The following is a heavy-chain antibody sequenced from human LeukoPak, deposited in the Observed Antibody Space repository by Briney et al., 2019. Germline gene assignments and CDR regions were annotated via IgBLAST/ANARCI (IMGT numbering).Heavy chain of an antibody. V-gene: IGHV4-59*12. CDR2: IYYSGRT. CDR1: GGSINSYY. Sequence: PSETLSLTCTVSGGSINSYYWSWIRQPPGKGLEWIGYIYYSGRTNYNPSLKSRVTISVDTSKNQFSLQLNSVTPEDTAVYYCAREERGIDYWGQGTLVTVSS. CDR3: AREERGIDY. J-gene: IGHJ4*02. D-gene: IGHD3-16*01.